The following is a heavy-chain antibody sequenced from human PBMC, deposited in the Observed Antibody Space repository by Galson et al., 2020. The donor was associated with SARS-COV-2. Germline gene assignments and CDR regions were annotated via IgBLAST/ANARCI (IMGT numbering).Heavy chain of an antibody. CDR3: AKEDYDILTGFWYFDY. CDR2: IKQDGSEK. J-gene: IGHJ4*02. D-gene: IGHD3-9*01. Sequence: QLGESLKISCAASGFTFSSYWMSWVRQAPGKGLEGVANIKQDGSEKYYVDSVKGRFTISRDNAKNSLYLQMNSLRAEDTAVYYCAKEDYDILTGFWYFDYWGQGTLVTVSS. V-gene: IGHV3-7*04. CDR1: GFTFSSYW.